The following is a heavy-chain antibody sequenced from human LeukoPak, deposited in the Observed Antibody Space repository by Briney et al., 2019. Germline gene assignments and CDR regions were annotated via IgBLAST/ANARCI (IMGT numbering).Heavy chain of an antibody. CDR2: IESKTDGGTT. CDR3: STGGHFDY. V-gene: IGHV3-15*04. J-gene: IGHJ4*02. D-gene: IGHD3-16*01. Sequence: GGSLRLSCAASGFTFRNAWMSWVRQAPGKGLEWVGRIESKTDGGTTDYGAPVKGRFTISRDDSRDTLYLQMNSLKTEDTAVCYCSTGGHFDYWGQGALVTVSS. CDR1: GFTFRNAW.